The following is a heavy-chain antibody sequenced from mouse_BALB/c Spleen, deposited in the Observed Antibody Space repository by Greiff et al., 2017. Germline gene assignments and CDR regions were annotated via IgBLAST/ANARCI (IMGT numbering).Heavy chain of an antibody. Sequence: EVQGVESGGGLVQPGGSMKLSCVASGFTFSNYWMNWVRQSPEKGLEWVAEIRLKSNNYATHYAESVKGRFTISRDDSKSSVYLQMNNLRAEDTGIYYCTRRDYGNYNFDYWGQGTTLTVSS. D-gene: IGHD2-1*01. CDR3: TRRDYGNYNFDY. V-gene: IGHV6-6*02. CDR2: IRLKSNNYAT. CDR1: GFTFSNYW. J-gene: IGHJ2*01.